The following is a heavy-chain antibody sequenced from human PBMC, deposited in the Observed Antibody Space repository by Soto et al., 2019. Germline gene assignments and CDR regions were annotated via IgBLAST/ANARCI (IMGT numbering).Heavy chain of an antibody. Sequence: GGSLRLSCAASGFTFSGSAMHWVRQASGKGLEWVGRIRSKANSYATAYAASVKGRFTISRDDSKNTAYLQMNSLKTEDTAVYYCNRPRGDYFNWSDPWGQANLVTVSS. CDR3: NRPRGDYFNWSDP. CDR1: GFTFSGSA. J-gene: IGHJ5*02. D-gene: IGHD4-17*01. CDR2: IRSKANSYAT. V-gene: IGHV3-73*01.